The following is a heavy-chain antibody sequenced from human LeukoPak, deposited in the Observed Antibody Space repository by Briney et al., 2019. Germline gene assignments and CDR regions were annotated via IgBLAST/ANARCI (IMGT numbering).Heavy chain of an antibody. CDR2: IYYSGST. CDR1: GGSISSYY. CDR3: AGSEAYYCDY. Sequence: SETLSLTCTVSGGSISSYYWSWIRHPPGMGLEWVGYIYYSGSTNYNPALKSRVTIPVDTSKNQFSLKLISVTAADTAVYYCAGSEAYYCDYWGQGTLVSVSS. J-gene: IGHJ4*02. V-gene: IGHV4-59*01.